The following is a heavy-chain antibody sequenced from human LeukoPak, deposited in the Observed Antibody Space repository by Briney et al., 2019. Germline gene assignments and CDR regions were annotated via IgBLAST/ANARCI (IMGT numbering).Heavy chain of an antibody. V-gene: IGHV3-23*01. J-gene: IGHJ3*02. D-gene: IGHD1-26*01. Sequence: PGGSLRLSCAASGFTFSSYGMSWVRQAPGKGLEWVSAISGSGGSTYYADSVKGRFTISRDNSKNTLYLQMNSLRADDTAVYHCARGNDSGTYYGDAFDIWGQGTMVTVSS. CDR3: ARGNDSGTYYGDAFDI. CDR2: ISGSGGST. CDR1: GFTFSSYG.